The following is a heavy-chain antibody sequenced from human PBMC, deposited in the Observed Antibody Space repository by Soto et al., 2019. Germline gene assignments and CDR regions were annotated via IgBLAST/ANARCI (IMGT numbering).Heavy chain of an antibody. J-gene: IGHJ6*02. V-gene: IGHV1-69*01. CDR1: GGTFSSYA. D-gene: IGHD4-17*01. Sequence: QVQLVQSGAEVKKPGSSVKVSCKASGGTFSSYAISWVRQAPGQGLEWMGGIIPIFGTANYAQKFQGRVTITADESTSTAYMELSSLRAEDTAVYYCARAAEGTVTTVRFGYYYGMDVWGQGTTVTVS. CDR3: ARAAEGTVTTVRFGYYYGMDV. CDR2: IIPIFGTA.